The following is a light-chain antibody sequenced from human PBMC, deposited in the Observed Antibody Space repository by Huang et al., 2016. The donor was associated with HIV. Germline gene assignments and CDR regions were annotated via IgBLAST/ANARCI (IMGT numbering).Light chain of an antibody. CDR1: QSVSNRY. V-gene: IGKV3-20*01. CDR3: QHYDKSPIT. Sequence: ETVLTQTPGTLSLSPGERATLSCRASQSVSNRYLAWYQQKPGQAPRLLIYGASNRATGIPDRFSGSGSVTDFTLTIRRLEPEDFAVYYCQHYDKSPITFGQGTRLEIK. J-gene: IGKJ5*01. CDR2: GAS.